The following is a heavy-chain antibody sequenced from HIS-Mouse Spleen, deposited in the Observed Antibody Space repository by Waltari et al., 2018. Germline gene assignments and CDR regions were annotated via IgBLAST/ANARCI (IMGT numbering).Heavy chain of an antibody. CDR1: GFSLSTSGMF. CDR2: IDWDDDK. Sequence: QVTLRESGPALVKPTQTLTLTCTFSGFSLSTSGMFVSWIRQPPGKALEWLARIDWDDDKYYSTSLKTRLTISKDTSKNQVVLTMTNMDPVDTATYYCARIAEGYSSGWYAFDYWGHGTLVTVSS. D-gene: IGHD6-19*01. CDR3: ARIAEGYSSGWYAFDY. J-gene: IGHJ4*01. V-gene: IGHV2-70*15.